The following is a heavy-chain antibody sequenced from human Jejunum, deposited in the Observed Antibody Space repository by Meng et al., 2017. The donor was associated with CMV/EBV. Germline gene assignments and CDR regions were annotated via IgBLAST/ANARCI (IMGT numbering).Heavy chain of an antibody. CDR3: SRDLPGVGVEY. CDR2: ISSSGST. Sequence: SGTRLWKPCEHLALTCSGTVVCIRTYSSSSIRQTSGQGLEWIGRISSSGSTNINPSLNSRVTMSVDTSKNHFSLRLSSVTAADTPVYYCSRDLPGVGVEYWGQGTLVTVSS. V-gene: IGHV4-4*07. J-gene: IGHJ4*02. CDR1: VVCIRTYS. D-gene: IGHD2-2*01.